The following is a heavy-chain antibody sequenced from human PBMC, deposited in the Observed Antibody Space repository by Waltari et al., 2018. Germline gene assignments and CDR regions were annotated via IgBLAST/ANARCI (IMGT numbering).Heavy chain of an antibody. CDR3: AKVPYYDFWTGYFFFDL. Sequence: EVQRVESWGGCVESGGSVRLLCAAFGFRFSSYAMLGSRQAPGKGLEWVSSITGGADSTYDADSVRGRFTISRDNSKNTLSLQMNSLRAEDTATYYCAKVPYYDFWTGYFFFDLWGQGTLVSVSS. CDR1: GFRFSSYA. CDR2: ITGGADST. J-gene: IGHJ4*02. D-gene: IGHD3-3*01. V-gene: IGHV3-23*04.